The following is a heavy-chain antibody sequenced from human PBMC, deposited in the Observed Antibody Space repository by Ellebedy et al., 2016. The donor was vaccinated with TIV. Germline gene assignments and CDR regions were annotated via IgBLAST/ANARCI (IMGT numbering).Heavy chain of an antibody. CDR1: GFTFSSYG. V-gene: IGHV3-23*01. CDR2: ISGSGGST. Sequence: GGSLRLSXAASGFTFSSYGMIWVRQAPGKGLEWVSAISGSGGSTYYADSVKGRFTISRDNSKNTLYLQMNSLRAEDTAVYYCAKDMGRWELPPENAFDIWGQGTMVTVSS. CDR3: AKDMGRWELPPENAFDI. J-gene: IGHJ3*02. D-gene: IGHD1-26*01.